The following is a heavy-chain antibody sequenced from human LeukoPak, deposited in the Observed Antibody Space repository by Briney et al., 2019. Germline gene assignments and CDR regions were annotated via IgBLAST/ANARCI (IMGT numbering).Heavy chain of an antibody. J-gene: IGHJ4*02. CDR2: INPSGGST. V-gene: IGHV1-46*04. Sequence: ASVKVSCKASGYAFISYYLHWVRQAPGQGLEWMGFINPSGGSTSYAQKLQGRVTMTRDTSISTAYMELSRLRSDDTAVYYCARDLPYYYDSSGSDYWGQGTLVTVSS. CDR1: GYAFISYY. D-gene: IGHD3-22*01. CDR3: ARDLPYYYDSSGSDY.